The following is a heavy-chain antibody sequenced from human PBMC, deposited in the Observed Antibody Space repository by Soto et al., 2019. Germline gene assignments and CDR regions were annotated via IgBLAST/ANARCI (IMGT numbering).Heavy chain of an antibody. D-gene: IGHD6-19*01. CDR1: GFSLSTSGVG. J-gene: IGHJ4*02. CDR3: AXXXAGXRGFKY. Sequence: QITLKESGPTLVKPTQTLTLACTFSGFSLSTSGVGVGWIRXXXXXALEWLALIYWDDDKRYSPSLKSRLTXXXXXXXXXXXXXXXXXXXXXXXXXXCAXXXAGXRGFKYWGQGTLVTVSS. V-gene: IGHV2-5*02. CDR2: IYWDDDK.